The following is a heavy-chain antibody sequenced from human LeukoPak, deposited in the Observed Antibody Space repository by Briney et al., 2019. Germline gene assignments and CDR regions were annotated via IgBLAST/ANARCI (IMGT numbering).Heavy chain of an antibody. CDR2: IYTSGST. Sequence: PSETLSLTCTVSGGPISSSSNYWGWIRQPPGKGLEWIGSIYTSGSTNYNPSLKSRVTISVDTSKNQFSLKLSSVTAADTTVYYCATTYYYDSSGYYRDYWGQGTLVTVSS. D-gene: IGHD3-22*01. CDR1: GGPISSSSNY. CDR3: ATTYYYDSSGYYRDY. V-gene: IGHV4-39*07. J-gene: IGHJ4*02.